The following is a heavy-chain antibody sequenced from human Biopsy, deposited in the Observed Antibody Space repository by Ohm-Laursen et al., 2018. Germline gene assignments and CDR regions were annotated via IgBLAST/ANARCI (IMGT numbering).Heavy chain of an antibody. CDR2: IFYSANT. CDR3: ARGDYFDSNGYFWFDP. CDR1: GVSINGGRYY. V-gene: IGHV4-31*03. Sequence: SQTLSLTCTVSGVSINGGRYYWNWIRHHPGKGLEWIGNIFYSANTYYNPSFKSRVTISVDTSKNQFSLKLSSVTAADTAVYYCARGDYFDSNGYFWFDPWGQGTLVTVSS. D-gene: IGHD3-22*01. J-gene: IGHJ5*02.